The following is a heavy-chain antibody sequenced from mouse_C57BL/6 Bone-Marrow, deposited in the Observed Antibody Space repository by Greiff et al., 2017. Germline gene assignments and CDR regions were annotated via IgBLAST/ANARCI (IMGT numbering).Heavy chain of an antibody. J-gene: IGHJ2*02. Sequence: VQLQQSGAELVRPGASVKMSCKASGYTFTSYSMHWVNQRPGQGLEWIGYINPSGGYTKSNQKFKDKVTLTADKSSSPAYMQVNILTSEDSAVYYCARFLYCNGPDRFDYWGQGTSVTVSS. CDR3: ARFLYCNGPDRFDY. V-gene: IGHV1-4*01. CDR2: INPSGGYT. D-gene: IGHD1-1*01. CDR1: GYTFTSYS.